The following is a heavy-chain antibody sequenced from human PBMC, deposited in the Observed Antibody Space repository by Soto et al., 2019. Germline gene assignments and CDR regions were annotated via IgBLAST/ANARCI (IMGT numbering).Heavy chain of an antibody. CDR3: AGDGYYYGSGSYYPAWQAFDI. J-gene: IGHJ3*02. CDR2: INAGNGNT. D-gene: IGHD3-10*01. Sequence: ASVKVSCKASGYTFTSYAMHWVRQAPGQRLEWMGWINAGNGNTKYSQKFQGRVTITRDTSASTAYMELSSLRSEDTAVYYCAGDGYYYGSGSYYPAWQAFDIWGQGTMVTVSS. V-gene: IGHV1-3*01. CDR1: GYTFTSYA.